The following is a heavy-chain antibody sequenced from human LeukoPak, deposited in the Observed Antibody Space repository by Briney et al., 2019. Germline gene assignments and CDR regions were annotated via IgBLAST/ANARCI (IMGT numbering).Heavy chain of an antibody. V-gene: IGHV3-7*01. J-gene: IGHJ3*02. CDR3: ARDVYYYDSSGYGAFDI. D-gene: IGHD3-22*01. CDR1: GFTFSSYW. CDR2: IKQDGSEK. Sequence: PGGSLRLSCAASGFTFSSYWMSWVRQAPGKGLEWVANIKQDGSEKYYVDSVKGRFTISRDNAKNSLYLQMNSLRAEDTAVYYCARDVYYYDSSGYGAFDIWGQGTMVTVSS.